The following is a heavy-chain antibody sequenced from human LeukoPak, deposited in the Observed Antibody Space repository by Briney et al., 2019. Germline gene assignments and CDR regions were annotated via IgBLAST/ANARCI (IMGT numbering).Heavy chain of an antibody. CDR1: GYSFTSYW. J-gene: IGHJ2*01. V-gene: IGHV5-51*01. Sequence: GESLKISCKGSGYSFTSYWIAWVRQMPGKGLECMGIIYPGDSDTRYSPSFQGQVTISADKSISTAFLQWSDLKASDTAMYYCARGPRWYFDLWGRGTLVTVSS. CDR3: ARGPRWYFDL. CDR2: IYPGDSDT.